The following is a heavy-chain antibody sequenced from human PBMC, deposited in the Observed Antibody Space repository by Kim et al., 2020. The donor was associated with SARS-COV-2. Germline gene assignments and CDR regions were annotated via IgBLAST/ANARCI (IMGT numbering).Heavy chain of an antibody. V-gene: IGHV3-11*04. J-gene: IGHJ4*02. CDR3: ARDRSLKD. Sequence: GTTTYYAESVKGRFTISRDNARNSVYLQMNSLRAEDTALYYCARDRSLKDWGQGTLVTVSS. CDR2: GTTT.